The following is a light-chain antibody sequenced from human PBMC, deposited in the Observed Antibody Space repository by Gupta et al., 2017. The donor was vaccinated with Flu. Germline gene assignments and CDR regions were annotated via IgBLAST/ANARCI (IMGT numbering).Light chain of an antibody. Sequence: RVTISCTGSSSNIGSNNVDWYHQDPRATPNLLIYNGNRRRSGGPDRFSGAKYGTSAALAISGRQPGDDDDYYCSPCDDSRNSWVFGGGTKLTVL. CDR3: SPCDDSRNSWV. CDR2: NGN. V-gene: IGLV1-44*01. J-gene: IGLJ2*01. CDR1: SSNIGSNN.